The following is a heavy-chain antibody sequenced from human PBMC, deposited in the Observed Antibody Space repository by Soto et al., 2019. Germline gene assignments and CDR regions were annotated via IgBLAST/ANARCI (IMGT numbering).Heavy chain of an antibody. J-gene: IGHJ5*02. CDR2: INAGNGNT. V-gene: IGHV1-3*01. Sequence: ASVKVSCKASGYTFTAYAMHWVRQAPGQRLEWMGWINAGNGNTKYSQKFQGRVTITRDTSASTAYMELSSLRSEDTAVYYCATEGVVNWFDPWGQGTLVTVSS. CDR3: ATEGVVNWFDP. D-gene: IGHD3-16*02. CDR1: GYTFTAYA.